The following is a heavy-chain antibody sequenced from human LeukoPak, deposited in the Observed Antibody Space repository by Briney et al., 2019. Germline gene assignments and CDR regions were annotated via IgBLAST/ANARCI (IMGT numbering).Heavy chain of an antibody. CDR1: GYFISSGYY. V-gene: IGHV4-38-2*02. CDR3: VRDQGWRQSIWASDI. CDR2: IFQSETT. Sequence: SETLSLTCAVSGYFISSGYYWGWIRQPPGKGLEWIGNIFQSETTHYNPSLKSRVTISVDTSKNQFSLKLSSVTAADTAVYYCVRDQGWRQSIWASDIWGQGTMVTVSS. J-gene: IGHJ3*02. D-gene: IGHD5-24*01.